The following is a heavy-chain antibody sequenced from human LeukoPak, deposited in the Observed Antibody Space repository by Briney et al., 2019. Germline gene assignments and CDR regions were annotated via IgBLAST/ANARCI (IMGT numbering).Heavy chain of an antibody. D-gene: IGHD1/OR15-1a*01. J-gene: IGHJ4*02. V-gene: IGHV4-31*03. CDR3: ASTNSDYFDY. Sequence: SETLSLTCTVSGGSMSSGGYYWSWIRQHPGKGLESIAYISYSGSTYYNPSLKGRVTMSVDTSKNQFSLELSSVTAADTAVYYCASTNSDYFDYWGQGTLVTVSS. CDR2: ISYSGST. CDR1: GGSMSSGGYY.